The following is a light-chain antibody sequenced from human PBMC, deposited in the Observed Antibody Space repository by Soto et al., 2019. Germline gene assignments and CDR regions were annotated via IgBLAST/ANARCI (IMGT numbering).Light chain of an antibody. CDR3: AAWDDTLNGWV. CDR1: SSNIGSNT. J-gene: IGLJ3*02. Sequence: QSVLTQPRSASGTPGQRVTISCSGSSSNIGSNTVNWYQQLPGTAPKLLIYSNNQRPSGVPDRFSGSKSGTSASLAISGLQSEDEADYYCAAWDDTLNGWVFGGGTKLTV. V-gene: IGLV1-44*01. CDR2: SNN.